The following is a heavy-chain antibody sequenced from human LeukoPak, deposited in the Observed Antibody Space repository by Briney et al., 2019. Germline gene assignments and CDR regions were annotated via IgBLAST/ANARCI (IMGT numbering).Heavy chain of an antibody. J-gene: IGHJ5*02. CDR2: IYYSGST. D-gene: IGHD6-13*01. Sequence: SETLSLTCTVSGGSISSSSYYLGWIRQPPGKGLEWIGSIYYSGSTYYNPSLKSRVTISVDTSKNQFSLKLSSVTAADTAVYYGARHSPSSTSGYAVGSTPGAEGPLVTVSS. V-gene: IGHV4-39*01. CDR3: ARHSPSSTSGYAVGSTP. CDR1: GGSISSSSYY.